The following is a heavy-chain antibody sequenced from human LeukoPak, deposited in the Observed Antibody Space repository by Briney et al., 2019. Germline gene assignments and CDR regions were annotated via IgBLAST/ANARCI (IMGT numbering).Heavy chain of an antibody. J-gene: IGHJ4*02. V-gene: IGHV4-59*12. Sequence: SETLSLTCTVSGGSISNYYWSWIRQPPGKGLEWIGHIFYSGSTNYNPSLKSRVTISVDRSKNQFSLKLSSVTAADTAVYYCARDATRGYSSSEGFDYWGQGTLVTVSS. CDR1: GGSISNYY. CDR3: ARDATRGYSSSEGFDY. CDR2: IFYSGST. D-gene: IGHD6-6*01.